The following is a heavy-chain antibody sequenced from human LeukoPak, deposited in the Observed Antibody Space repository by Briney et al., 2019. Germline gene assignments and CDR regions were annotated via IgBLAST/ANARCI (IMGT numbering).Heavy chain of an antibody. D-gene: IGHD2-2*01. CDR2: IYPGDSDT. Sequence: GESLKISCKGSGYSFTNYWIGWVRQMPGKGLEWMGIIYPGDSDTRYSPSFQGQVTISADKSISTAYRQWSSLKASDTAMYYCARARYCSSTSCPSPYYYYYMDVWGKGTTVTVSS. V-gene: IGHV5-51*01. CDR1: GYSFTNYW. J-gene: IGHJ6*03. CDR3: ARARYCSSTSCPSPYYYYYMDV.